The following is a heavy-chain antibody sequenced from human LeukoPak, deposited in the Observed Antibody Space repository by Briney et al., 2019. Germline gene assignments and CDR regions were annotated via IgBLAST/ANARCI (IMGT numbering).Heavy chain of an antibody. CDR1: GFTFDDYA. D-gene: IGHD4-17*01. V-gene: IGHV3-9*01. J-gene: IGHJ4*02. Sequence: PGRSLRLSCAASGFTFDDYAMHWVRQAPGKGLEGVSGISWNSGSIGYADSVKGRFTISRDNAKNSLYLQMNSLRAEDTALYYCAKGTYGDYEGNYFDYWGQGTLVAVSS. CDR3: AKGTYGDYEGNYFDY. CDR2: ISWNSGSI.